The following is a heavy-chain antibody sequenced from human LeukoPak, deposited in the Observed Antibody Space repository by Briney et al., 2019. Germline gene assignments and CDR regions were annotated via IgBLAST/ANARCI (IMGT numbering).Heavy chain of an antibody. CDR3: ARGTSLMAVAGYYGMDV. V-gene: IGHV3-23*01. D-gene: IGHD6-19*01. CDR1: GFTFSSYA. Sequence: GGSLRLSCAASGFTFSSYAMSWVRQAPGKGLEWVSAISGSGGSTYYADSVKGRFTISRDNSKNTLYLQMNSLRAEDTAVYYCARGTSLMAVAGYYGMDVWGQGTTVTVSS. CDR2: ISGSGGST. J-gene: IGHJ6*02.